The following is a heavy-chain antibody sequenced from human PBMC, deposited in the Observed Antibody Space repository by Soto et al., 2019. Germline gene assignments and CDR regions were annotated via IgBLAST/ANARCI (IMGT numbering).Heavy chain of an antibody. CDR2: IYYSGST. CDR1: GGSISSSSYY. V-gene: IGHV4-39*01. Sequence: QLQLQESGPGLVKPSETLSLTCSVSGGSISSSSYYWGWIRQPPGKGLEWIGNIYYSGSTYSNPSLRSRVTMSVDTSKNQFSLRLSSVTAADTAVYYCARLPAPGIPEYFQHWGQGTLVAVSS. D-gene: IGHD6-13*01. J-gene: IGHJ1*01. CDR3: ARLPAPGIPEYFQH.